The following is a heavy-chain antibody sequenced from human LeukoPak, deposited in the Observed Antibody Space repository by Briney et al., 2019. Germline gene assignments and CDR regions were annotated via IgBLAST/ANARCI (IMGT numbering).Heavy chain of an antibody. CDR2: ITGSGAFT. D-gene: IGHD6-19*01. CDR1: GFTFSDYY. V-gene: IGHV3-23*01. Sequence: GGSLRLSCVASGFTFSDYYMTWVRQAPGRGLEWVSAITGSGAFTDYADSVKGRFTISRDNPKNTLYLQMNSLRAEDTAVYYCAKRSAESSRYFDYWGQGTLVTVSS. CDR3: AKRSAESSRYFDY. J-gene: IGHJ4*02.